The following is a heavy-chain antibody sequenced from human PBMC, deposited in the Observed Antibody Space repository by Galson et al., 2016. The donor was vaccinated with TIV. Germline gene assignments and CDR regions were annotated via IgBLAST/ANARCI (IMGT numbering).Heavy chain of an antibody. D-gene: IGHD3-10*01. V-gene: IGHV6-1*01. Sequence: CAISGDSVSSNSAAWNWIRQSPSRGLEWLGRTYCRSRCYYDYAVSVKSRITIESDTSKNQFSLQLNSVTSEDTAVYYCARAAGRNGATGHATCESVDFSGQGRKVSVPS. CDR2: TYCRSRCYY. CDR3: ARAAGRNGATGHATCESVDF. J-gene: IGHJ3*01. CDR1: GDSVSSNSAA.